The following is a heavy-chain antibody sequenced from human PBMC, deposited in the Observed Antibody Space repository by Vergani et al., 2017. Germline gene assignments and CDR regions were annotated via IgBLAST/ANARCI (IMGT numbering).Heavy chain of an antibody. Sequence: EVQLLESGGGLVQPGGSLRLSCAASGFIFSNYAMSWVRQAPGKGLEWVSGMSAGSGLGTYYADSVKGRFIISRDNSKNTLHLQMNSLRADDTAVYYCTKGSRGYTGYLFDYWGQGTLATVSS. D-gene: IGHD5-12*01. J-gene: IGHJ4*02. V-gene: IGHV3-23*01. CDR2: MSAGSGLGT. CDR1: GFIFSNYA. CDR3: TKGSRGYTGYLFDY.